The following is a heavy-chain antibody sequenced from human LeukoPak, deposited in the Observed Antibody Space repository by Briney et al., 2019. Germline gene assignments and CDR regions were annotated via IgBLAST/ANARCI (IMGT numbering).Heavy chain of an antibody. D-gene: IGHD3-10*01. Sequence: ASVKVSCKASGYTFTSYGISWVRQAPGQGLEWMGWISAYNGNTNYAQKLQGRVTMTTDTSTSTAYMELRSLRSDDTAVYYCARDGSYYGSGILPGGSPVDYWGQGTLVTVSS. CDR1: GYTFTSYG. V-gene: IGHV1-18*01. CDR2: ISAYNGNT. CDR3: ARDGSYYGSGILPGGSPVDY. J-gene: IGHJ4*02.